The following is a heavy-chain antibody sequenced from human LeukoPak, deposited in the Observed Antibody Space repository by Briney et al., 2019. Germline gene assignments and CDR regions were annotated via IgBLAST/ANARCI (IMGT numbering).Heavy chain of an antibody. V-gene: IGHV4-39*01. CDR3: FYSSNWYYFHY. CDR2: FYFSGNT. J-gene: IGHJ4*02. D-gene: IGHD6-13*01. Sequence: TSETLSLTCTVSGGSISSSSYNWGWIRQPPGKGLDWIGSFYFSGNTYYSPSLKSRVTISVDTSKNQFSHNLRSVTAADTAVYYCFYSSNWYYFHYWGQGTLVTVSS. CDR1: GGSISSSSYN.